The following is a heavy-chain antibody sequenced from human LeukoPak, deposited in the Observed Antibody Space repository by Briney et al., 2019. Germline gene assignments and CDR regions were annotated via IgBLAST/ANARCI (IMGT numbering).Heavy chain of an antibody. CDR2: VSASGDTT. CDR3: AKDAGATMIIVVNYFDW. D-gene: IGHD3-22*01. Sequence: PGGSLRLSCSASGITFSSYAMSWVRQAPGKGLEWDSGVSASGDTTYYAGSVKGRFTISRDNSKNTLYLQMNSLTAEDTAIYYCAKDAGATMIIVVNYFDWWGQGTLVTVSS. CDR1: GITFSSYA. V-gene: IGHV3-23*01. J-gene: IGHJ4*02.